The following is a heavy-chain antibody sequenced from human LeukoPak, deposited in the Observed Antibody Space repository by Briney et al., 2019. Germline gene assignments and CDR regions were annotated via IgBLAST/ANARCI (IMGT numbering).Heavy chain of an antibody. CDR3: ARATGAGLGYTFDY. CDR2: MNPNSGNT. J-gene: IGHJ4*02. CDR1: GYTFTSYD. Sequence: SVKAACKASGYTFTSYDINWVRHATGQGLEWMGWMNPNSGNTGYAQKFQGRVTITRNTSISTAYMELSSLRSEDTAVYYCARATGAGLGYTFDYWGQGTLVTVSS. V-gene: IGHV1-8*03. D-gene: IGHD3/OR15-3a*01.